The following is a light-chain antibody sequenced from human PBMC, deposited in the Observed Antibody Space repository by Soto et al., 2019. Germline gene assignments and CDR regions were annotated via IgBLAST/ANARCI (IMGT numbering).Light chain of an antibody. J-gene: IGKJ1*01. CDR1: QSVSSTY. V-gene: IGKV3-20*01. Sequence: EIVLTQSPGTLSLSPGERATLSCRASQSVSSTYLAWYQHKPGQPPTLLIYGASSRVTGIPDRFSSSGFGTDFTITISRLEPEEFAANYCRQYGSSSTWTFGQGTKVEIK. CDR2: GAS. CDR3: RQYGSSSTWT.